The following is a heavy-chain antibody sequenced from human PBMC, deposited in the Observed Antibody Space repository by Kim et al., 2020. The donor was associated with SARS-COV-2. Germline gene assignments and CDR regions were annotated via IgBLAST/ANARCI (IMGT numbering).Heavy chain of an antibody. D-gene: IGHD3-9*01. V-gene: IGHV3-30-3*01. J-gene: IGHJ6*02. CDR1: GFTFSSYA. Sequence: GGSLRLSCAASGFTFSSYAMHWVRQAPGKGLEWVAVISYDGSNKYYADSVKGRFTISRDNSKNTLYLQMNSLRAEDTAVYYCARGDKFFYDILTGYYVGGGDYGMDVWGQGTMVTVSS. CDR2: ISYDGSNK. CDR3: ARGDKFFYDILTGYYVGGGDYGMDV.